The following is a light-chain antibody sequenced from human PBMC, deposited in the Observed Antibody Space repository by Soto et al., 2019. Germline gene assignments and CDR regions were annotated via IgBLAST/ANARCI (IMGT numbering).Light chain of an antibody. Sequence: EIVMTQSPATLSVSPGERATLSYSASQSVSSNLAWYQQKPGQAPRLLIYGASTRATGIPARFSGSGSGIEFTLTISSLQSEDFAVYYCQQSNNWPQTFGQGTKVEIK. CDR1: QSVSSN. J-gene: IGKJ1*01. V-gene: IGKV3-15*01. CDR3: QQSNNWPQT. CDR2: GAS.